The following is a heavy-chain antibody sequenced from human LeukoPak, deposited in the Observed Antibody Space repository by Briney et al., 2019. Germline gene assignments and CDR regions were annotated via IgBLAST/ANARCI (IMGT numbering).Heavy chain of an antibody. CDR3: ARDRGRLYSYGWDFDH. V-gene: IGHV4-61*01. CDR1: GGSVSSGSYY. Sequence: SETLSLTCTVSGGSVSSGSYYWSWIRQPPGKGLEWIGYIYYSGSTNYNPSLKSRVTISVDTSKNQFSLKLSSVTAADTAVYYCARDRGRLYSYGWDFDHWGQGTLVTVSS. CDR2: IYYSGST. J-gene: IGHJ4*02. D-gene: IGHD5-18*01.